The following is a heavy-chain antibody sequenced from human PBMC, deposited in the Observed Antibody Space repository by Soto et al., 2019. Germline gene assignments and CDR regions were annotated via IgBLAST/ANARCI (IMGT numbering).Heavy chain of an antibody. CDR1: GGSFSGYY. D-gene: IGHD6-13*01. CDR3: ARSLGGIAAALNWFDP. V-gene: IGHV4-34*01. J-gene: IGHJ5*02. Sequence: SETLSLTCAVYGGSFSGYYWSWIRQPPGKGLEWIGEINHSGSTNYNPSLKSRVTISVDTSKNQFSLKLSSVTAADTAVYYCARSLGGIAAALNWFDPWGQGTLVTVSS. CDR2: INHSGST.